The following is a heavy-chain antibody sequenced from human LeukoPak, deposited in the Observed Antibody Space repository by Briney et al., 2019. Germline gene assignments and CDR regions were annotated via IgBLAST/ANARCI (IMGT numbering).Heavy chain of an antibody. CDR2: INSSSSYI. V-gene: IGHV3-21*01. Sequence: PGGSLRLSCAASGFTFSSYSMNWVRQAPGKGLEWVSSINSSSSYIYYAAPVKGRFPISRENAKNSLYLQMNTRRAQDTAVYYCARVLEMATMGGAFDIWGQGTMVTVSS. CDR1: GFTFSSYS. J-gene: IGHJ3*02. CDR3: ARVLEMATMGGAFDI. D-gene: IGHD5-24*01.